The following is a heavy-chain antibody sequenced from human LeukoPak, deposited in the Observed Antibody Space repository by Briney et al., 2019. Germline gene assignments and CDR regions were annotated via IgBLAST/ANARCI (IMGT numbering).Heavy chain of an antibody. CDR3: ARRTGLLTGFLKWLDP. J-gene: IGHJ5*02. V-gene: IGHV4-38-2*01. D-gene: IGHD3-9*01. Sequence: SETLSLTCAVSGYSISSGYYWGWIRQPPGKGLEWIGSIYHSGSTYYNPSLKSRVTISVDTSKNQFSLRLSSVTAADTAVYYCARRTGLLTGFLKWLDPWGQGTLVTVSS. CDR1: GYSISSGYY. CDR2: IYHSGST.